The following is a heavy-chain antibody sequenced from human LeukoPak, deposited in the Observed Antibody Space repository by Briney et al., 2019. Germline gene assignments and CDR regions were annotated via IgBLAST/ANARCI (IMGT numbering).Heavy chain of an antibody. Sequence: GGSLRLSCAASGFTFDDYAMHWVRQAPGKGLEWVSGISWNSGSIGYADSVKGRFTISRENAKNSLDLQMNSLRAEDTALYYCAKSSMATMRAFDYWGQGTLVTVSS. CDR1: GFTFDDYA. D-gene: IGHD5-24*01. CDR2: ISWNSGSI. J-gene: IGHJ4*02. CDR3: AKSSMATMRAFDY. V-gene: IGHV3-9*01.